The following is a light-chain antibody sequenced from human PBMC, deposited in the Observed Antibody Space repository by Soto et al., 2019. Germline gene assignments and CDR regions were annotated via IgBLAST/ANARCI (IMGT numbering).Light chain of an antibody. CDR3: QQNNKWPWT. J-gene: IGKJ1*01. CDR1: QSVSTN. Sequence: EILMTQSPATLSVSPGERATLSCRASQSVSTNLAWYQQRPGQTPRLLIYAASTRATGVPARFSGSGSGTEFTLTISSLQSEDFTVYFCQQNNKWPWTFGPGTKVQVK. CDR2: AAS. V-gene: IGKV3-15*01.